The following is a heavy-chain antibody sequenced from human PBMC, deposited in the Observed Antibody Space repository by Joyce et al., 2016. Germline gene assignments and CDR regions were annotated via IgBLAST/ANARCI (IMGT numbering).Heavy chain of an antibody. CDR2: IRTFNGYT. D-gene: IGHD3-16*01. V-gene: IGHV1-18*01. J-gene: IGHJ4*02. CDR1: GYTFTTSS. Sequence: QIQLLQSGAEVKRPGASVRVSFLTSGYTFTTSSITWVRQAPGPGLEWVGRIRTFNGYTTYGQRLQGRVTMTTDTSTSTAFMELRSLTSDDTAVYYCARGDYPRYFDYWGQGTLVTVSS. CDR3: ARGDYPRYFDY.